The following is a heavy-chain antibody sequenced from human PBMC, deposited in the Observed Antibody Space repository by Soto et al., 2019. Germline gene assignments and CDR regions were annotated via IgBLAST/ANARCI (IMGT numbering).Heavy chain of an antibody. Sequence: ASVKVSCKASGYTFTSYTIHWVRQAPGQRLEWMGWINAGNGNTKYSQKFQGRVTITRDTSARTAYMELSSLRSEDTAVYYCARDPTHADYYYDSSGHYLDYWGQGTLVTVSS. V-gene: IGHV1-3*01. D-gene: IGHD3-22*01. CDR3: ARDPTHADYYYDSSGHYLDY. J-gene: IGHJ4*02. CDR2: INAGNGNT. CDR1: GYTFTSYT.